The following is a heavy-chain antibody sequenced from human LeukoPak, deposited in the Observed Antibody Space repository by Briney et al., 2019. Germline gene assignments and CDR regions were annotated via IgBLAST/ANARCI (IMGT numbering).Heavy chain of an antibody. V-gene: IGHV4-59*08. D-gene: IGHD3-9*01. CDR1: GGSISSYY. J-gene: IGHJ4*02. CDR2: IYYSGST. Sequence: SETLSLTCTVSGGSISSYYWTWIRQPPGKGLEWIGYIYYSGSTVYNPSLKSRVTISVDTSKNQFSLKLSSVTAADTAVYYCARHVEYYDILTGYYGVGYSGYWGQGTLVTVSS. CDR3: ARHVEYYDILTGYYGVGYSGY.